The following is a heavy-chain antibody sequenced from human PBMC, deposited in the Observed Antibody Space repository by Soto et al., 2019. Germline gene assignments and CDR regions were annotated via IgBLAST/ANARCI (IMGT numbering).Heavy chain of an antibody. V-gene: IGHV6-1*01. CDR2: TYYRSKWYN. CDR3: AREPTQELLEWLPLYYYGVDV. J-gene: IGHJ6*02. CDR1: GDSVSSNSAA. D-gene: IGHD3-3*01. Sequence: PSQTLSLTCAISGDSVSSNSAAWNWIRQSPSRGLEWLGRTYYRSKWYNDYAVSVKSRITINPDTSKNQFSLQLNSVTPEDTAVYYCAREPTQELLEWLPLYYYGVDVWGQGTTVTVSS.